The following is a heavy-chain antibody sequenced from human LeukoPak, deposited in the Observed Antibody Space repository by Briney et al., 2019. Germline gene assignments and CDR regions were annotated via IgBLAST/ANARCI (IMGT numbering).Heavy chain of an antibody. CDR2: ISSSSSTI. Sequence: GSLRLSCAASGFTFSSYSMNWVRQAPGKGLEWVSYISSSSSTIYYADSVKGRFTISRDNAKNSLYLQMNSLRAEDTAVYYCARDPTVLLWFGELSAGPMDVWGQGTTVTVSS. J-gene: IGHJ6*02. V-gene: IGHV3-48*01. CDR1: GFTFSSYS. CDR3: ARDPTVLLWFGELSAGPMDV. D-gene: IGHD3-10*01.